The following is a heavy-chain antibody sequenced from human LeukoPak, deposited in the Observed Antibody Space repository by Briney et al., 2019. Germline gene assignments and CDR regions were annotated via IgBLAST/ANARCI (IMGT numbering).Heavy chain of an antibody. D-gene: IGHD6-19*01. Sequence: GRSLRLSCAASGFTFSSYGMSWVRQAPGKGLEWVANIKQDGSQKYYVDSVKGRFTISRDNAKNSLYLQMNSLRAEDTAVYYCARGFRGWYAEGFDYWGQGTLVTVSS. CDR2: IKQDGSQK. CDR1: GFTFSSYG. J-gene: IGHJ4*02. CDR3: ARGFRGWYAEGFDY. V-gene: IGHV3-7*01.